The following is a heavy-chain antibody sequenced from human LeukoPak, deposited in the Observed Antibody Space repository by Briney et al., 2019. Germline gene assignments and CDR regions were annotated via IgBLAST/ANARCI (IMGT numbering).Heavy chain of an antibody. V-gene: IGHV3-30*04. D-gene: IGHD5-18*01. CDR3: ARQYISGQWYFDY. Sequence: GGSLRLSCVASGFTFSSHALHWVRQAPGKGLEWVAVISSDGSYKYYADSVKGRFTISRDNSKNTLYLQMNSLIPEDTAVYYCARQYISGQWYFDYWGQGTLVTVSS. CDR2: ISSDGSYK. J-gene: IGHJ4*02. CDR1: GFTFSSHA.